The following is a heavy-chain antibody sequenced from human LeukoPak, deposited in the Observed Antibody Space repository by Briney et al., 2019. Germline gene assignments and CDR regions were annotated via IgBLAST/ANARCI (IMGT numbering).Heavy chain of an antibody. J-gene: IGHJ4*02. Sequence: PGRSLRLSCAASGFTFSSYGMHWVRQAPGKGLEWVAVIWYDGSNKYYADSVKGRFTISRDNSKNTLYLQMNSLRAEDTAVYYCARSKRSGGGSCYAFDYWGQGTLVTVSS. CDR2: IWYDGSNK. CDR3: ARSKRSGGGSCYAFDY. D-gene: IGHD2-15*01. V-gene: IGHV3-33*01. CDR1: GFTFSSYG.